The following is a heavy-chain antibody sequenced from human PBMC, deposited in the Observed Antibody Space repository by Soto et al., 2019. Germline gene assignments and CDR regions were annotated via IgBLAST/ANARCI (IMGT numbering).Heavy chain of an antibody. CDR3: AKALGSLDPFDI. CDR1: RFTFSNSA. CDR2: IKSSDGGA. J-gene: IGHJ3*02. Sequence: EVQLVESGGDLVQPGGSLRLSCTTSRFTFSNSAMSWVRQAPGKGLEWVSTIKSSDGGAYYGDSVKGRFTISRDNPKNTLYLQMNRLRAEDTAVYYCAKALGSLDPFDIWGQGTMVTVSS. D-gene: IGHD3-16*01. V-gene: IGHV3-23*04.